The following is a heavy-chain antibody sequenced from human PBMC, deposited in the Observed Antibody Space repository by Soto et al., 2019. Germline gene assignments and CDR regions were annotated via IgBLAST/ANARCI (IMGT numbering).Heavy chain of an antibody. D-gene: IGHD2-2*01. CDR3: ARVEDCSSNSCYWALYYYYGMDV. J-gene: IGHJ6*02. CDR2: INSDGSST. Sequence: PGGSLRLSCAASGFTFSSYWMHWVRQAPGKGLVWVSRINSDGSSTSYADSVKGRFTISRDNAKNTLYLQMNSLRAEDTAVYYCARVEDCSSNSCYWALYYYYGMDVWGQGTTVTVSS. CDR1: GFTFSSYW. V-gene: IGHV3-74*01.